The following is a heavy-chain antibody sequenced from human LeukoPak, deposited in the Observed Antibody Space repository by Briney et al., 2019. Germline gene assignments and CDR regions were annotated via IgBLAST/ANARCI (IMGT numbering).Heavy chain of an antibody. CDR3: ARDRRLASFDY. CDR2: ISGSGGST. CDR1: GFTFSSYG. J-gene: IGHJ4*02. Sequence: GGSLRLSCAASGFTFSSYGMSWVRQAPGKGLEWVSAISGSGGSTYYADSVKGRFTISRDNSKNTLYLQMNSLRAEDAAIYYCARDRRLASFDYGGQGTLVTVSS. D-gene: IGHD6-25*01. V-gene: IGHV3-23*01.